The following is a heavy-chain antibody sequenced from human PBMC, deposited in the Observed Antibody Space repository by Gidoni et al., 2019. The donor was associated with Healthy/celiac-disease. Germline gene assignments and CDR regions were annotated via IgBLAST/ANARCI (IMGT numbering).Heavy chain of an antibody. CDR1: GFTFSSYE. V-gene: IGHV3-48*03. D-gene: IGHD5-12*01. Sequence: EVQLVESGGGLVQPGGSLRLSCAASGFTFSSYEMNWVRQAPGKGLEWVSYISSSGSTIYYADSVKGRFTISRDNAKNSLYLQMNSLRAEDTAVYYCAIGEYSGYASAYWGQGTLVTVSS. J-gene: IGHJ4*02. CDR3: AIGEYSGYASAY. CDR2: ISSSGSTI.